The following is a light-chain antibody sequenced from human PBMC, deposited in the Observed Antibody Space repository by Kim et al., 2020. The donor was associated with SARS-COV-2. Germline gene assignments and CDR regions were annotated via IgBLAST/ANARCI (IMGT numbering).Light chain of an antibody. CDR3: GTWDSSLSAVV. V-gene: IGLV1-51*01. CDR2: DNN. CDR1: SSNIGNNY. J-gene: IGLJ2*01. Sequence: QSVLTQPPSVSAAPGQKVTISCSGSSSNIGNNYVSWYQQLPGTAPKLLIYDNNKRPSGIPDRFSGSKSGTSATLGITGLQTGDEADYYCGTWDSSLSAVVGGGGTQLTVL.